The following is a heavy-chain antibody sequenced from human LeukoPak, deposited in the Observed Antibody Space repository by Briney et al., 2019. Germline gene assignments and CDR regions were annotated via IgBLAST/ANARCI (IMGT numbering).Heavy chain of an antibody. J-gene: IGHJ6*02. D-gene: IGHD2-2*01. CDR3: AKDQPTGQCPGRARCYYYYGMDV. CDR2: ISGSGGST. Sequence: PGASLRLSCAASGFTFSSYAMSWVRQAPGKGLEWVSAISGSGGSTYYADSVKGRFTISRDNSKNTLYLQMNSLRAEDTAVYYCAKDQPTGQCPGRARCYYYYGMDVWGQGTTVTVSS. CDR1: GFTFSSYA. V-gene: IGHV3-23*01.